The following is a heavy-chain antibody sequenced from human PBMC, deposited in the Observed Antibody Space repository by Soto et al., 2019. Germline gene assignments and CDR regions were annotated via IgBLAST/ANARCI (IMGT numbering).Heavy chain of an antibody. V-gene: IGHV1-18*01. D-gene: IGHD6-13*01. CDR3: ARESIAAAGKLRTPKENWFDP. Sequence: ASVKVSCKASGYTFTSYGISWVRQAPGQGLEWMGWISAYNGNTNYAQKLQGRVTMTTDTSTSTAYMELRSLRSDDTAVYYCARESIAAAGKLRTPKENWFDPWGQGTLVTVSS. J-gene: IGHJ5*02. CDR2: ISAYNGNT. CDR1: GYTFTSYG.